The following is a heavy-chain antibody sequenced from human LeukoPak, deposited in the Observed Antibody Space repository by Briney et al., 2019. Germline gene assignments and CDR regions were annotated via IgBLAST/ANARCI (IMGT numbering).Heavy chain of an antibody. CDR3: VRFAAGPDPYYP. CDR1: VYTLTELS. D-gene: IGHD6-25*01. CDR2: FDHEDGET. V-gene: IGHV1-24*01. Sequence: GASVKVSCTVSVYTLTELSMHWVRQAPGKGLEWMGGFDHEDGETIYAQNFQGRVTMTEDTSTDTAYMELNNLTSEDTAVYYCVRFAAGPDPYYPWGQGTLVTVSS. J-gene: IGHJ5*02.